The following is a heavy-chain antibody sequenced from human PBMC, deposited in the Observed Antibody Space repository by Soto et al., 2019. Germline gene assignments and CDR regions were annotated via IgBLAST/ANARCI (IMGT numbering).Heavy chain of an antibody. J-gene: IGHJ4*02. CDR3: TRPTGYHDY. CDR1: GFTFCGSA. D-gene: IGHD3-9*01. V-gene: IGHV3-73*02. Sequence: EVQLVESGGGLVQPGGSLKLSCAASGFTFCGSAMHWVRQASGKGLEWVGRIRSKANSYATAYAASVKGRFTISRDDSKNTAYLQMNSLKTEDTALYYCTRPTGYHDYWGQGTLVTVSS. CDR2: IRSKANSYAT.